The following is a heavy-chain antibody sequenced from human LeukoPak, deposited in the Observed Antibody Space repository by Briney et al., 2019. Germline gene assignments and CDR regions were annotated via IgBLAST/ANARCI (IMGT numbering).Heavy chain of an antibody. J-gene: IGHJ4*02. D-gene: IGHD1-26*01. CDR3: IKDRIGTWSFDH. CDR1: GFTFSGHF. V-gene: IGHV3-64D*06. CDR2: ISINGDKT. Sequence: GGSLRLSCSASGFTFSGHFMHWVRQAPGKGLEYVSSISINGDKTYYAESVKGRFTVSRDNSKNTLYLQLSSLRVEDTAVYYCIKDRIGTWSFDHWGQGTLLTVSS.